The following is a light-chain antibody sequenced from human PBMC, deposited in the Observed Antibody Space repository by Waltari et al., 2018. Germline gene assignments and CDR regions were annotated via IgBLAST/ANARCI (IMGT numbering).Light chain of an antibody. J-gene: IGKJ4*01. CDR2: TAS. CDR3: QQSYTSPLT. V-gene: IGKV1-39*01. CDR1: QSIINY. Sequence: DIQMTQSPFSLSASVGDRVTISCRASQSIINYLNWYQQKPGKAPELLIYTASTLQSGVPSRFSGSGFGADFTLTISSLQPEDFAAYYCQQSYTSPLTFGGGTNVGIK.